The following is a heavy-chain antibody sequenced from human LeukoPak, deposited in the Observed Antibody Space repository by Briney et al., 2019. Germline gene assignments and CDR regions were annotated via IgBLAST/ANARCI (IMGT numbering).Heavy chain of an antibody. CDR1: GFSFSSYW. CDR3: AKGQQRFDY. V-gene: IGHV3-7*04. CDR2: IKEGGSEK. D-gene: IGHD6-13*01. Sequence: GGSLRLSCAASGFSFSSYWMTWVRQAPGKGLEWVANIKEGGSEKYYVDSVKGRFSISRDNAKNSLFLHMNSLRAEDTAVYYCAKGQQRFDYWGQGTLVTVSS. J-gene: IGHJ4*02.